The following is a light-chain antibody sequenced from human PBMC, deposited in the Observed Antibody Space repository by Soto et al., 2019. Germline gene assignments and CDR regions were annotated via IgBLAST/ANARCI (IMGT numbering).Light chain of an antibody. CDR3: QQSYRAVT. CDR1: QSVSRY. CDR2: AAS. J-gene: IGKJ5*01. V-gene: IGKV1-39*01. Sequence: DIQMTQSPSSLAASVGDRISITCRASQSVSRYLNWYQQTPGTPPSILIYAASHLQTGLPSRFRGTGSATHFTLTIRRLPPEEFATYYCQQSYRAVTFGQGTRLEI.